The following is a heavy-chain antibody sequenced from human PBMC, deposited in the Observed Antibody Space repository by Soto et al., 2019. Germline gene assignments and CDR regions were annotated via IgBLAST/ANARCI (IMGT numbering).Heavy chain of an antibody. D-gene: IGHD1-26*01. CDR1: GYTLSHYG. CDR3: ARVPFYAPSGSYYIDY. J-gene: IGHJ4*02. CDR2: LSGHNGNT. Sequence: ASVKVSCKASGYTLSHYGFTWLRQAPGQGLEWMGWLSGHNGNTNYAQKFQGRVTMTTDTSTSTSYMELRSLRSDDTAVYYCARVPFYAPSGSYYIDYWGQGTLVTVSS. V-gene: IGHV1-18*04.